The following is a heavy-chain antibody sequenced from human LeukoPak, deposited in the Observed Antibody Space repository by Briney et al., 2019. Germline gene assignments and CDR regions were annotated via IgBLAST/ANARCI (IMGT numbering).Heavy chain of an antibody. V-gene: IGHV6-1*01. Sequence: SQTLSLTCAISGDSVSSNSVAWNWIRQSPSRGLEWLGRTYYESKWYNDYAVSVERRITINPDTSKNQFSLQLNSTTPEDTAVYYCARWGHSSHVFDVWGQGTVVTVSS. D-gene: IGHD3-16*01. CDR3: ARWGHSSHVFDV. CDR1: GDSVSSNSVA. CDR2: TYYESKWYN. J-gene: IGHJ3*01.